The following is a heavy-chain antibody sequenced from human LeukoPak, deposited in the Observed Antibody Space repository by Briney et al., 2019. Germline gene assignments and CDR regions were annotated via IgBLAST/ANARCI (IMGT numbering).Heavy chain of an antibody. Sequence: ASVKVSCKASGYTFTGYYMHWVRQAPGQGLEWMGWINPNSGGTNYAQKFQGRVTMTRDTSISTAYMELSRLRSDGTAVYYCAREAAGYDSSGYAFDIWGQGTMVTVSS. J-gene: IGHJ3*02. V-gene: IGHV1-2*02. CDR2: INPNSGGT. D-gene: IGHD3-22*01. CDR3: AREAAGYDSSGYAFDI. CDR1: GYTFTGYY.